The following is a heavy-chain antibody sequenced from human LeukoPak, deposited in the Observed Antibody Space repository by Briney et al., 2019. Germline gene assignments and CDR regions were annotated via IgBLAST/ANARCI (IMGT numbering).Heavy chain of an antibody. J-gene: IGHJ4*02. CDR2: ISGSGGST. D-gene: IGHD6-19*01. Sequence: GGSLRLSCAASGLTFSSYAMSWVRQAPGKGLGCVSGISGSGGSTYYADSVRGRFTISRDNSKTTLYLQMNSLRAEDTAVYYCAKRPVVGDYYFDYWGQGTLVTVSS. CDR1: GLTFSSYA. V-gene: IGHV3-23*01. CDR3: AKRPVVGDYYFDY.